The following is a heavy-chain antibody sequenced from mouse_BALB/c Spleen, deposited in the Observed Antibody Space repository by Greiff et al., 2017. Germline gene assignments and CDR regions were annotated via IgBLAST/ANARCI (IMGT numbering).Heavy chain of an antibody. V-gene: IGHV5-17*02. CDR1: GFTFSSFG. J-gene: IGHJ2*01. Sequence: EVQVVESGGGLVQPGGSRKLSCAASGFTFSSFGMHWVRQAPEKGLEWVAYISSGSSTIYYADTVKGRFTISRDNPKNTLFLQMTSLRSKDTAMYYCARWVDYFDYWGQGTTLTVSS. D-gene: IGHD1-1*02. CDR2: ISSGSSTI. CDR3: ARWVDYFDY.